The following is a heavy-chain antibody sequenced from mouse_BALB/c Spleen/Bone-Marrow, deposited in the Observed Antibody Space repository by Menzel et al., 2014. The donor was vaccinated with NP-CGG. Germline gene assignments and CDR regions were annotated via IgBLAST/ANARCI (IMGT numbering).Heavy chain of an antibody. Sequence: VQLQQSGAELVKPGASVKLSCKASGYTFTSYYIYWVKQRPGQGLEWIGGINPSNGGTNFNEKFKSKATLTVDKSSSTAYMHLSSLTSEDSAVYYCSRGDGYYDYVMDYWGQGTSVTVSS. J-gene: IGHJ4*01. CDR2: INPSNGGT. CDR1: GYTFTSYY. D-gene: IGHD2-3*01. V-gene: IGHV1S81*02. CDR3: SRGDGYYDYVMDY.